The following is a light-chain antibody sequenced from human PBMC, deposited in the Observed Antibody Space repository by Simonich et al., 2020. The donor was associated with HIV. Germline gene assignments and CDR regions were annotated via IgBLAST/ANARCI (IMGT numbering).Light chain of an antibody. V-gene: IGKV1-39*01. CDR2: TAS. CDR3: QQANSFPFT. CDR1: QSISSY. Sequence: DIQMTQSPSSLSASLGNRVTITCRASQSISSYLNWYQQKPGKAPKLLIYTASTLQSGVPSRFSGSGSGTDFTLTISSLQPEDFATYYCQQANSFPFTFGPGTKVDIK. J-gene: IGKJ3*01.